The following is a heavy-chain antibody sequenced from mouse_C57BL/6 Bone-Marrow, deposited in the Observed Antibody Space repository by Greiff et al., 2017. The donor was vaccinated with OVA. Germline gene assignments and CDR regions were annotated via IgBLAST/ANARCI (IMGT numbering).Heavy chain of an antibody. D-gene: IGHD1-1*01. J-gene: IGHJ2*01. CDR1: GYAFTNYF. Sequence: QVQLQQSGAELVRPGTSVKVSCKASGYAFTNYFIEWVKQRPGPGLEWIGVINPGSGGTNYNEKFKGKATLTADKSSSTAYMQLSSLTSEDSAVYFCARTGYGSSDYWGQGTTLTVSS. CDR2: INPGSGGT. CDR3: ARTGYGSSDY. V-gene: IGHV1-54*01.